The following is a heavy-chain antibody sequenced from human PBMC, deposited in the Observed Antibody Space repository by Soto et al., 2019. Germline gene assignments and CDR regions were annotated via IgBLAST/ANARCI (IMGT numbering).Heavy chain of an antibody. V-gene: IGHV3-11*01. J-gene: IGHJ6*02. D-gene: IGHD1-7*01. CDR2: IGSSGSSI. Sequence: GGSLRLSCAASGFTFSNYYMSWVRQAPGKGLEGVSDIGSSGSSIYYAYSVKGRFTISRDNAKNSLYLQMNSLRAEETAVYYLETTRNNWNYYRRMYXWGQGTTFTVS. CDR1: GFTFSNYY. CDR3: ETTRNNWNYYRRMYX.